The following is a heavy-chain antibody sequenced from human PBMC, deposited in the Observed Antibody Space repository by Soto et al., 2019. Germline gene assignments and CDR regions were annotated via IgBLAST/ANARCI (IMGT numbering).Heavy chain of an antibody. J-gene: IGHJ4*02. Sequence: DVHLVESGGGLVQPGGSLRLSCAASGFTFSDYSINWVRQAPGKGLEWLSYISGGSRSIFYADSVKGRFTISRDDARNSIYLQMNSLRDEDMALYYCVTGTTTSALKYWGQGTLVTVSS. CDR1: GFTFSDYS. CDR2: ISGGSRSI. CDR3: VTGTTTSALKY. V-gene: IGHV3-48*02. D-gene: IGHD1-7*01.